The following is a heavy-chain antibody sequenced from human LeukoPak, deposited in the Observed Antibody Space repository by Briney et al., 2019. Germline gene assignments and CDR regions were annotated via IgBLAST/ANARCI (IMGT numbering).Heavy chain of an antibody. CDR1: GFTFSSYG. J-gene: IGHJ5*02. Sequence: GGSLRLSCAAPGFTFSSYGMHWVRQAPGKGLEWVAVIWYDGSNKYYADSVKGRFTISRDNSKNTLYLQMNSLRAEDTAVYYCARDHYSGLYGSGSYYNVDWFDPWGQGTLVTVSS. V-gene: IGHV3-33*01. CDR3: ARDHYSGLYGSGSYYNVDWFDP. D-gene: IGHD3-10*01. CDR2: IWYDGSNK.